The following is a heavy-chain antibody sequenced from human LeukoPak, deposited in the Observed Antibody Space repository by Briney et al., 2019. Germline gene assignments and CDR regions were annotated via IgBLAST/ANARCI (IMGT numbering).Heavy chain of an antibody. J-gene: IGHJ3*01. CDR2: TKQDASEK. D-gene: IGHD6-19*01. CDR3: ACSGRGPFDA. Sequence: SGGSLRLSCAASGFTFSDYWMSWVRQAPGKGLEWVATTKQDASEKYYVDSVKGRFTISRDNVKNSLFFQMNSLRAEDTAVYYCACSGRGPFDAWGQGTMVTVPS. CDR1: GFTFSDYW. V-gene: IGHV3-7*01.